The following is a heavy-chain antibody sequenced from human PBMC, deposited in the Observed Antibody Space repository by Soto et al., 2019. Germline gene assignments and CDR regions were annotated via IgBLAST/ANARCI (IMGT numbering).Heavy chain of an antibody. CDR2: INAGNGNT. D-gene: IGHD5-18*01. J-gene: IGHJ4*02. V-gene: IGHV1-3*01. Sequence: VKVSCKASGYTFTSYAMHWVRQAPGQRHERMGWINAGNGNTKYSQKFQGRVTITRDTSASTAYMELSSLRSEDTAVYYCARAHNLYSYGLFDYWGQGTLVTVSS. CDR3: ARAHNLYSYGLFDY. CDR1: GYTFTSYA.